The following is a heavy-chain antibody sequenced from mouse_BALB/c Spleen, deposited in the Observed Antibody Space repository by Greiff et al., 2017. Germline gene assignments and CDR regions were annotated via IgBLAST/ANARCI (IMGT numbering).Heavy chain of an antibody. V-gene: IGHV1S81*02. CDR3: TRWRYYYGSSTYAMDY. D-gene: IGHD1-1*01. CDR1: GYTFTSYY. Sequence: VQLQQSGAELVKPGASVKLSCKASGYTFTSYYMYWVKQRPGQGLEWIGEINPSNGGTNFNEKFKSKATLTVDKSSSTAYMQLSSLTSEDSAVYYCTRWRYYYGSSTYAMDYWGQGTSVTVAA. CDR2: INPSNGGT. J-gene: IGHJ4*01.